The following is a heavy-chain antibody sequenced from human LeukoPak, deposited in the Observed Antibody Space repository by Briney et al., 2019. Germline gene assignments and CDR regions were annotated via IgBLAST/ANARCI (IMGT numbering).Heavy chain of an antibody. Sequence: GGSLRLSCAASGFTFSSYAMHWVRQAPGKGLEWVAVISYDGSNKYYADSVKGRFTISRDNSKNTLYLQMNSLRAEDTAVYYCAKDGLRWLQSAAHFDYWGQGILVTVSS. D-gene: IGHD5-24*01. J-gene: IGHJ4*02. CDR2: ISYDGSNK. CDR1: GFTFSSYA. CDR3: AKDGLRWLQSAAHFDY. V-gene: IGHV3-30*04.